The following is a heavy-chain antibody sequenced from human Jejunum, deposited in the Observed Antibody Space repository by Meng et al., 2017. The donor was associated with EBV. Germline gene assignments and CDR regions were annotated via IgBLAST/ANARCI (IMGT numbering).Heavy chain of an antibody. D-gene: IGHD5-24*01. Sequence: QGQLLQFGAEVKKPGASVQVSCKASGYTFTTHHINWVRQATGQGLEYMGWMSPDNGDTGYAQNFQGRLTMTRDTSISTAYMELSSLTSDDTAVYYCARGDGYNLYWGQGTLVTVSS. V-gene: IGHV1-8*01. CDR1: GYTFTTHH. CDR3: ARGDGYNLY. J-gene: IGHJ4*02. CDR2: MSPDNGDT.